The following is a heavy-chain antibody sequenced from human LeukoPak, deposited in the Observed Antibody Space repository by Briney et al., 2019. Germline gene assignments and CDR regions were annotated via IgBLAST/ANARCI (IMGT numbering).Heavy chain of an antibody. V-gene: IGHV3-23*01. CDR2: SSGSGGST. CDR3: AKASNYGSGSYYPRGVDY. Sequence: PGRSLRLSCAASGFTFSSYAMSWVRQAPGKGLEWVSASSGSGGSTYYADSVKGRFTISRDNSKNTLYLQMNSLRAEDTAVYYCAKASNYGSGSYYPRGVDYWGQGTLVTVSS. J-gene: IGHJ4*02. CDR1: GFTFSSYA. D-gene: IGHD3-10*01.